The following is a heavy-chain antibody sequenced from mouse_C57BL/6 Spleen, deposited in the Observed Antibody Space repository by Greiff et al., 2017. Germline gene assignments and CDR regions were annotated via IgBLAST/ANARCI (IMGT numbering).Heavy chain of an antibody. Sequence: VQLQQPGAELVKPGASVKMSCKASGYTFTSYWITWVKQRPGKGLEWIGDIYPGSGSTNYNEKFKSKATLTVDTSSSTAYMQLSSLTSEDSAVYYCARFTTVVATGVDYWGQGTSVTVSS. CDR1: GYTFTSYW. J-gene: IGHJ4*01. D-gene: IGHD1-1*01. CDR2: IYPGSGST. CDR3: ARFTTVVATGVDY. V-gene: IGHV1-55*01.